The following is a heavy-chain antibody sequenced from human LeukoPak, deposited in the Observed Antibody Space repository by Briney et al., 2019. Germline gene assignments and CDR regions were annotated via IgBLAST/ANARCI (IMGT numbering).Heavy chain of an antibody. CDR1: GFTFSSYA. J-gene: IGHJ4*02. V-gene: IGHV3-30-3*01. Sequence: GGSLRLSCAASGFTFSSYAMHWVRQAPGKGLEWVAVISFDGNKKYYADSVKGRFTISRDNAKNSLYLQMNSLRAEDTAVYYCARDKVVGATYFDYWGQGTLVTVSS. D-gene: IGHD1-26*01. CDR3: ARDKVVGATYFDY. CDR2: ISFDGNKK.